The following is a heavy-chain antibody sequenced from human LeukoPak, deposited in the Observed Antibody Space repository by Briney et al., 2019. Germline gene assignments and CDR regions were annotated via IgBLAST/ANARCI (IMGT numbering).Heavy chain of an antibody. CDR3: ARDARRYSSSWYYFDY. D-gene: IGHD6-13*01. CDR1: GGSISSGSYY. CDR2: IYTSGST. Sequence: SETLSLTCTVSGGSISSGSYYWSWIRQPAGKGLEWIGRIYTSGSTNYNPSLKSRVAISVDTSKNQFSLKLSSVTAADTAVYYCARDARRYSSSWYYFDYWGQGTLVTVSS. J-gene: IGHJ4*02. V-gene: IGHV4-61*02.